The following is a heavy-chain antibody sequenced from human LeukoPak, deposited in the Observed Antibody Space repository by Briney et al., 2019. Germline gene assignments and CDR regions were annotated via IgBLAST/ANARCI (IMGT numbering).Heavy chain of an antibody. Sequence: ASVKVSCKAFGYTFTSNYMHWVRQAPGQGPEWMGVISPSGGSTTYAQKFQGRVTMTRDTSISTAYMELSRLRSDDTAVYYCARASGAVAGPYDAFDIWGQGTMVTVSS. CDR3: ARASGAVAGPYDAFDI. D-gene: IGHD6-19*01. J-gene: IGHJ3*02. V-gene: IGHV1-2*02. CDR2: ISPSGGST. CDR1: GYTFTSNY.